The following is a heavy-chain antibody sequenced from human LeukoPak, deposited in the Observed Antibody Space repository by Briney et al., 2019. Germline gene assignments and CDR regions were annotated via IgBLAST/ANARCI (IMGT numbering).Heavy chain of an antibody. Sequence: PSETLSLTCAVYGGSFSGYYWSWIRQPPGKGLEWIGEINHSGSTSYNPSLKSRVTISVDTSKNQFSLKLSSVTAADTAVYYCAGYIVVVPAAMVMYGMDVWGQGTTVTVSS. J-gene: IGHJ6*02. CDR1: GGSFSGYY. CDR2: INHSGST. CDR3: AGYIVVVPAAMVMYGMDV. D-gene: IGHD2-2*01. V-gene: IGHV4-34*01.